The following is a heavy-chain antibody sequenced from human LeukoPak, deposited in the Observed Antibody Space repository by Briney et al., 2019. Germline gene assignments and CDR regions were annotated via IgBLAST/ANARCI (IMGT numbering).Heavy chain of an antibody. V-gene: IGHV4-34*01. CDR2: INHSGST. J-gene: IGHJ4*02. CDR3: ARGRGVKYNSDRIYSFDY. CDR1: GGSISSYC. D-gene: IGHD1-1*01. Sequence: SETLSLTCTVSGGSISSYCWSWIRQPPGKGLEWIGEINHSGSTNYNPSLKTRVTISIDTSNNQFSLKLSSVTAADTAVYYCARGRGVKYNSDRIYSFDYWGQGTLVTVSS.